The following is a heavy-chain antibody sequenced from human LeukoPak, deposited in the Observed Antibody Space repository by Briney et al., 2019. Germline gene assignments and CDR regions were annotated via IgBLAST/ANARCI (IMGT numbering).Heavy chain of an antibody. CDR2: IYHSGST. D-gene: IGHD5-18*01. V-gene: IGHV4-30-2*01. CDR1: GGSISSGGYS. J-gene: IGHJ4*02. Sequence: SETLSLTCAVSGGSISSGGYSWSWIRQPPGKGLEWIGYIYHSGSTYYNPSLKSRVTISVDRSKNQFSLKLSSVTAADTAVYYCARGAWIQLWYYFEYWGQGTLVTVSS. CDR3: ARGAWIQLWYYFEY.